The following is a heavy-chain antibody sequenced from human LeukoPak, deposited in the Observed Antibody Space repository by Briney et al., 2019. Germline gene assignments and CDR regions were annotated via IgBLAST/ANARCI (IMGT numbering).Heavy chain of an antibody. CDR3: ATDYGDYDALLPFDY. CDR2: IIPILGIA. D-gene: IGHD4-17*01. Sequence: GASVKVSCKASGYTFTSNGISWVRQAPGQGLEWMGRIIPILGIANYAQKFQGRVTITADKSTSTAYMELSSLRSEDTAVYYCATDYGDYDALLPFDYWGQGTLVTVSS. J-gene: IGHJ4*02. V-gene: IGHV1-69*04. CDR1: GYTFTSNG.